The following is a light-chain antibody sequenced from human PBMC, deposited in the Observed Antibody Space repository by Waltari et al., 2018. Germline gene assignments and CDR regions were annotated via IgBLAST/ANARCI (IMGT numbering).Light chain of an antibody. CDR1: SSNIRAGYD. CDR3: QSYDSSLSGSV. CDR2: GNS. V-gene: IGLV1-40*01. J-gene: IGLJ2*01. Sequence: QSVLTQPPSVSGAPGQRVTISCTGSSSNIRAGYDVPWYPQLPGTAPKLLSYGNSNRPSGVPDRFSGSKSGTSASLAITGLQAEDEADYYCQSYDSSLSGSVFGGGTKLTVL.